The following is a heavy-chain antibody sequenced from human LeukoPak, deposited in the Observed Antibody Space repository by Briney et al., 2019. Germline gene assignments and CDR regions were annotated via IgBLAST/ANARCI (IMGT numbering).Heavy chain of an antibody. CDR3: ASSYGSGSFDY. CDR2: IYYSGST. CDR1: GGSISSYY. J-gene: IGHJ4*02. D-gene: IGHD3-10*01. V-gene: IGHV4-59*01. Sequence: PSETLSLTCTVSGGSISSYYWSWIRQPPGKGLEWIGYIYYSGSTNYNPSLKGRVTISVDTSKNQFSLKLSSVTAADTAVYYCASSYGSGSFDYWGQGTLVTVSS.